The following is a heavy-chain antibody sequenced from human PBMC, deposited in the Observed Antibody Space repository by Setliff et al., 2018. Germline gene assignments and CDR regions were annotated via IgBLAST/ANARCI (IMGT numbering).Heavy chain of an antibody. J-gene: IGHJ4*02. CDR2: FDPEDGET. Sequence: VASVKVSCKVSGYTLTELSMHWVRQAPGKGLEWMGGFDPEDGETIYAQKFQGRVTMTEDTSTDTAYMELSSLRSEDTAVYYCARRGMSSSWFQGYFDYWGQGTLVTVSS. D-gene: IGHD6-13*01. CDR3: ARRGMSSSWFQGYFDY. V-gene: IGHV1-24*01. CDR1: GYTLTELS.